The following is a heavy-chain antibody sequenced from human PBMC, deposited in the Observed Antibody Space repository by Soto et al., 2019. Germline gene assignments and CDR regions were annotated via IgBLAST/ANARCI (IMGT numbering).Heavy chain of an antibody. D-gene: IGHD3-3*01. CDR1: GGSISSGGYY. CDR3: ARDQVYDFWSGSHDAFDI. CDR2: IYYSGST. Sequence: SETLSLTCTVSGGSISSGGYYWSWIRRHPGKGLEWIGYIYYSGSTYYNPSLKSRVTISVDTSKNQFSLKLSSVTAADTAVYYCARDQVYDFWSGSHDAFDIWGQGTMVTVSS. J-gene: IGHJ3*02. V-gene: IGHV4-31*03.